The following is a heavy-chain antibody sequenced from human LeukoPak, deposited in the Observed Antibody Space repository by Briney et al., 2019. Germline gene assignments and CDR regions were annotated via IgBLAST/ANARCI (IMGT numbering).Heavy chain of an antibody. CDR1: GFTFSSYA. J-gene: IGHJ4*02. V-gene: IGHV3-23*01. CDR3: AKLRMQSSSSGTKERPFDY. D-gene: IGHD6-13*01. Sequence: PGGSLRLSCAASGFTFSSYAMSWVRQAPGKGLEWVSAISGSGGSTYYADSVKGRFTISRDNSKNTLYLQMNSLRAEDTAVYYCAKLRMQSSSSGTKERPFDYWGQGTLVTVSS. CDR2: ISGSGGST.